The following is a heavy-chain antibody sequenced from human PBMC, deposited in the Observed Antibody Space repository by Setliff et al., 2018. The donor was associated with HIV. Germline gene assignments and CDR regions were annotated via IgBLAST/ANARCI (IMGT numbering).Heavy chain of an antibody. D-gene: IGHD6-19*01. V-gene: IGHV3-21*01. Sequence: GSLRLSCAASGFTFSNAWMNWVRQAPGKGLEWLSSITSSSTYIYYADSVKGRFTISRDNAKNSLYLQMYSLRAEDTAVYYCAGVWEGWFHYYYYYYMDVWGKGTTVTVSS. CDR3: AGVWEGWFHYYYYYYMDV. CDR1: GFTFSNAW. J-gene: IGHJ6*03. CDR2: ITSSSTYI.